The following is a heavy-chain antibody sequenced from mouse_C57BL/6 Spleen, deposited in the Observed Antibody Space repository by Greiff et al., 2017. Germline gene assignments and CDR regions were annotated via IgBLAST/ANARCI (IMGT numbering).Heavy chain of an antibody. D-gene: IGHD1-1*01. CDR3: AREGITTVVERGYYAMDY. V-gene: IGHV1-26*01. Sequence: EVQLQQSGPELVKPGASVKISCKASGYTFTDYYMNWVKQSHGKSLEWIGDINPNNGGTSYNQKFKGKATLTVDKSSSTAYMELRSLTSEYSAVYYCAREGITTVVERGYYAMDYWGQGTSVTVSS. CDR2: INPNNGGT. J-gene: IGHJ4*01. CDR1: GYTFTDYY.